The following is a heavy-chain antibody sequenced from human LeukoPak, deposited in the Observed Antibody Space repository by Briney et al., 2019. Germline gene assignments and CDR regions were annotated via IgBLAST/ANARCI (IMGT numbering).Heavy chain of an antibody. CDR2: ISYDGSNK. CDR1: GFIFSSYG. V-gene: IGHV3-30*18. CDR3: AKLWDGPGFDY. D-gene: IGHD5-24*01. J-gene: IGHJ4*02. Sequence: PGGSLRLSCAASGFIFSSYGIHWVRQAPGKGLEWVAVISYDGSNKYYADSVKGRFTISRDNSKNTLYLQMNSLRAEDTAVYYCAKLWDGPGFDYWGQGTLVTVSS.